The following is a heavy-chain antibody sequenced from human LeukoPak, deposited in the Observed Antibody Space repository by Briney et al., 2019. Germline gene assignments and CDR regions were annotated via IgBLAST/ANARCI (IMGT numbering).Heavy chain of an antibody. CDR3: ARWDSSGWAEFDY. V-gene: IGHV4-59*01. J-gene: IGHJ4*02. CDR2: IYYSGST. D-gene: IGHD6-19*01. CDR1: GGSISSYY. Sequence: SETLSLTCTVSGGSISSYYWSWIRQPPGKGLEWIGYIYYSGSTDYNPSLKSRVTISVDTSKNQFSLKLSSVTAADTAVYYCARWDSSGWAEFDYWGQGTLVTVSS.